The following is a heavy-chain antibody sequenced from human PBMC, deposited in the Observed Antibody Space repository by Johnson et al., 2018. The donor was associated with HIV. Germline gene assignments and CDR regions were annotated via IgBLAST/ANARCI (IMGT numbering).Heavy chain of an antibody. Sequence: VQLVESGGGLVQPGRSLRLSCAASGFTFDYYDMHWVRQAPGKGLEWVSCISWNSGSIGFAESVKGRFTISRDNAKNSLSLQMNSLRAEDTAMYYFTKDLPVTSRQEAFDIWGQGTMVTVSS. V-gene: IGHV3-9*01. D-gene: IGHD2-2*01. J-gene: IGHJ3*02. CDR3: TKDLPVTSRQEAFDI. CDR2: ISWNSGSI. CDR1: GFTFDYYD.